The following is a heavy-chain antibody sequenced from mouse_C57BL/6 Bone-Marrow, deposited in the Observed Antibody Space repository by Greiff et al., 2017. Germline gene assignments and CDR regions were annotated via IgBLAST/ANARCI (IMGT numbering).Heavy chain of an antibody. CDR3: ARPSSSCSWFAY. CDR1: GFTFSSYG. D-gene: IGHD1-1*01. CDR2: ISSGGSYT. Sequence: DVHLVESGGDLVKPGGSLKLSCAASGFTFSSYGMSWVRQTPDKRLEWVATISSGGSYTYYPDSVKGRFTISRDNAKNTLYLQMSSLKSEDTAMYYCARPSSSCSWFAYWGQWTLVTVSA. J-gene: IGHJ3*01. V-gene: IGHV5-6*01.